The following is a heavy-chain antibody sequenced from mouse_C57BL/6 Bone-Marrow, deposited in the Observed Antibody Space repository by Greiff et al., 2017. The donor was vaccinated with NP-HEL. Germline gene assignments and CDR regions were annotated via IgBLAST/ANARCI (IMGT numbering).Heavy chain of an antibody. CDR1: GYTFPSYW. CDR3: ARWRGYYDAMDY. D-gene: IGHD2-2*01. Sequence: QVQLQQPGAELVKPGASVKMSCKASGYTFPSYWITWVKQRPGQGLEWIGDIYPGSGSTNYNEKFKSKATLTVDTSSSTAYMQLSSLTSEDSAVYYCARWRGYYDAMDYWGQGTSVTVSS. V-gene: IGHV1-55*01. CDR2: IYPGSGST. J-gene: IGHJ4*01.